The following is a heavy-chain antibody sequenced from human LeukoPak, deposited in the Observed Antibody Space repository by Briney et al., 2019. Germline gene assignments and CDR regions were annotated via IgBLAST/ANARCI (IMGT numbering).Heavy chain of an antibody. Sequence: GGALRLSCAASRFTFRSYGMHWLRQAPGKGLAWVAIICYGGNNKYYVDSLKGRFTISRDNSKKTLSVQINSLTDEDTAVYVFVRDRGSTNYLDYWGQGALVTVSS. CDR1: RFTFRSYG. D-gene: IGHD3-10*01. J-gene: IGHJ4*02. V-gene: IGHV3-33*01. CDR2: ICYGGNNK. CDR3: VRDRGSTNYLDY.